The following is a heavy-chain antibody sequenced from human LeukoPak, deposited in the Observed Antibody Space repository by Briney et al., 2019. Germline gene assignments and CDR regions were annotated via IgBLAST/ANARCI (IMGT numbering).Heavy chain of an antibody. CDR2: ISRGGNSK. J-gene: IGHJ4*02. Sequence: GGSLRLSCAASGFSFSDYYMSWIRQAPGKGLEWVSSISRGGNSKYSADSVKGRFAISRDNAKKSLDLQMDSLRAEDTAVYYCAKDQFLDYWGQGTLVTVSS. V-gene: IGHV3-11*01. CDR1: GFSFSDYY. CDR3: AKDQFLDY.